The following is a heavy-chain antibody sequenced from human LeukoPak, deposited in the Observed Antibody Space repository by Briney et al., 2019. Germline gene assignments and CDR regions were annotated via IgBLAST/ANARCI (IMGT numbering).Heavy chain of an antibody. J-gene: IGHJ4*02. CDR2: ISDDGTFT. V-gene: IGHV3-30-3*01. CDR1: GCTFSRYA. Sequence: GGSLRLSCAASGCTFSRYAMHWVRQAPGKGLEWVAVISDDGTFTLYGDSVRGRFTISRDSSKNTLYLQMNSLRLEDTAVYYCARDPYRDAPDYFDYWGQGTLVTLSS. CDR3: ARDPYRDAPDYFDY.